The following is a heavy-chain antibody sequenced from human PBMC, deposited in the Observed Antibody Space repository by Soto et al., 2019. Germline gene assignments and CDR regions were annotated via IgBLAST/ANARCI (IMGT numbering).Heavy chain of an antibody. J-gene: IGHJ3*02. CDR3: ARGGDYVVGNDAFDI. Sequence: GVSLRLSCAASGFTFSSYWMSWVRQAPGKGLEWVANIKQDGSEKYYVDSVKGRFTISRDNAKNSLYLQMNSLRAEDTAVYYCARGGDYVVGNDAFDIWGQGTMVTVSS. D-gene: IGHD4-17*01. CDR1: GFTFSSYW. V-gene: IGHV3-7*01. CDR2: IKQDGSEK.